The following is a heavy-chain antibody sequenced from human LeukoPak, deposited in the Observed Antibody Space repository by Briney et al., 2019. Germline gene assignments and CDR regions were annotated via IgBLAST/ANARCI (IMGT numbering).Heavy chain of an antibody. V-gene: IGHV4-59*08. J-gene: IGHJ4*02. D-gene: IGHD5-18*01. Sequence: SETLSLTCTVSGGSISSYYWSWIRQPPGKGLEWIGYIYYSGSTNYNPSLKSRVTISVDTSKNQFSLKLSSVTAADTAVYYCARRGYSWSHPLNWGQGTLVTVSS. CDR1: GGSISSYY. CDR2: IYYSGST. CDR3: ARRGYSWSHPLN.